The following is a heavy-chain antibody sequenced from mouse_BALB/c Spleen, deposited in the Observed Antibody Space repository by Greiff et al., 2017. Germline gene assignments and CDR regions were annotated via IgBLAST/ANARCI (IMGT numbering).Heavy chain of an antibody. CDR1: GFTFSSYA. J-gene: IGHJ3*01. Sequence: EVMLVESGGGLVKPGGSLKLSCAASGFTFSSYAMSWVRQTPEKRLEWVASISSGGSTYYPDIVKGRFTISRDNARNSLYLQMSSLRSEDTAMYYCAIDGNLAYWGQGTLVTVSA. CDR3: AIDGNLAY. CDR2: ISSGGST. V-gene: IGHV5-6-5*01. D-gene: IGHD2-1*01.